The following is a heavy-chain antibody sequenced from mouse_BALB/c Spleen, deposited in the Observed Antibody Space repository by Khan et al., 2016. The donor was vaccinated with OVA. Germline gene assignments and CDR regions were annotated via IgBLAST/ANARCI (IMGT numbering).Heavy chain of an antibody. V-gene: IGHV1-26*01. CDR2: VNPNTGNT. CDR3: ARGYDFFTY. D-gene: IGHD2-14*01. J-gene: IGHJ3*01. CDR1: GYSFTGYY. Sequence: MQLEESGPDLVKPGASVKMSCKASGYSFTGYYMNWVKQSHGKSLECIGRVNPNTGNTNYNQKFRGKAILIVDTSSSTAYMELHSLTSEDSAVYYSARGYDFFTYWGQGTLVTVAA.